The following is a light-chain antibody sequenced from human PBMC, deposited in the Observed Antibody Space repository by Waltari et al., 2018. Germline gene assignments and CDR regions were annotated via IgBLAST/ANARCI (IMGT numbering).Light chain of an antibody. Sequence: DIQMTQSPSSVSASLGDRVPITCRASQDISSYLAWYQQTPGRSPKLLIFDTSSLQSGVPSRFSGSGSGTDFTLTISSLQPEDFATYYCLQVSNFPITFGQGTRLEIK. CDR1: QDISSY. V-gene: IGKV1D-12*01. CDR2: DTS. J-gene: IGKJ5*01. CDR3: LQVSNFPIT.